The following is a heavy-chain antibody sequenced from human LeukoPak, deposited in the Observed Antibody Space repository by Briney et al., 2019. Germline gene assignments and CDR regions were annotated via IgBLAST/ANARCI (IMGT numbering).Heavy chain of an antibody. Sequence: SETLSLTCAVHGGSFSGYYWTWIRQSPGKGLEWIGEINHSGSTNYNPPLKSRVTISVDTSKNQFSLKLSSVTAADTAVYYCARGPTIDYDILTGYYYFDCWGQGTLVTVSS. V-gene: IGHV4-34*01. CDR2: INHSGST. D-gene: IGHD3-9*01. CDR3: ARGPTIDYDILTGYYYFDC. CDR1: GGSFSGYY. J-gene: IGHJ4*02.